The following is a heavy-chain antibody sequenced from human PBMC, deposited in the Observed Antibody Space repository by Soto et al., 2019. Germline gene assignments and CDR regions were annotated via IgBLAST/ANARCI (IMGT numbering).Heavy chain of an antibody. CDR2: IIPILGTA. CDR3: ASSPRGGQRWDFDY. D-gene: IGHD1-26*01. CDR1: GGTFSSYA. J-gene: IGHJ4*02. V-gene: IGHV1-69*13. Sequence: SVKVSCKASGGTFSSYAISWVRQAPGQGLEWMGGIIPILGTANYAQKFQGRVTITADESTSAAYMELSSLRSEDTAVYYCASSPRGGQRWDFDYWGQGTLVTVSS.